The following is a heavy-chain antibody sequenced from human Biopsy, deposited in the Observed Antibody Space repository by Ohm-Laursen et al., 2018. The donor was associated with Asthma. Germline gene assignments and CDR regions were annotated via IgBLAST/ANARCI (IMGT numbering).Heavy chain of an antibody. CDR1: SGSGGYMRSGNYY. J-gene: IGHJ6*02. V-gene: IGHV4-39*01. CDR3: VRGSSSWHHGPFHYYYGLDV. CDR2: IYYSGTT. Sequence: GTLSLTCSLSSGSGGYMRSGNYYWGWIRQPPGKGLEWIGSIYYSGTTYYTPSLESRVTVSADTSKNQFSMKLTSVAAADTAVYYCVRGSSSWHHGPFHYYYGLDVWGQGTTATVSS. D-gene: IGHD6-13*01.